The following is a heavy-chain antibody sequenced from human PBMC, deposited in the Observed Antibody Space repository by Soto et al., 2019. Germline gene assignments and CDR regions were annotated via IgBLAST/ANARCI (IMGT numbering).Heavy chain of an antibody. J-gene: IGHJ6*02. V-gene: IGHV4-30-4*01. CDR3: ARGGGYCISTSCYPHYGMDV. CDR2: IYYSGST. CDR1: GGSISSGDYY. Sequence: SETLSLTCTVSGGSISSGDYYWSWIRQPPGKGLEWIGYIYYSGSTYYNPSLKSRVTISVDTSKNQFSLKLSSVTAADTAVYYCARGGGYCISTSCYPHYGMDVWGQGTTVTVSS. D-gene: IGHD2-2*01.